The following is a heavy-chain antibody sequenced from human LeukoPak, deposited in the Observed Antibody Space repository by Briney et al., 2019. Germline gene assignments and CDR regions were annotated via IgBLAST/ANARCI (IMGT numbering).Heavy chain of an antibody. Sequence: SETLSLTCTVSGGSISSGDYYWSWIRQPPGKGLEWIGYIYYSGSTYYNPSLKSRVTISVDTSKNQFSLKLSSVTAADTAVYYCASAGGWCGGYYYYMDVWGKGNTVTVSS. J-gene: IGHJ6*03. CDR3: ASAGGWCGGYYYYMDV. V-gene: IGHV4-30-4*08. D-gene: IGHD2-21*01. CDR2: IYYSGST. CDR1: GGSISSGDYY.